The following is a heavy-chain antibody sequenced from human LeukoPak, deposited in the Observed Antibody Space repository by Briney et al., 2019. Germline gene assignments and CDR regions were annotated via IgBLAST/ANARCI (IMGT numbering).Heavy chain of an antibody. J-gene: IGHJ4*02. V-gene: IGHV3-66*01. CDR1: GFTVSDNY. Sequence: GGSLRLSCAASGFTVSDNYMTWVRQAPGKGLEWVSSIYSAGATHYAESVKGRFTISRDNSKNTLYLQMNSLRAEDTAVYYCARGIAVAGLDYWGQGTLVTVSS. CDR2: IYSAGAT. D-gene: IGHD6-19*01. CDR3: ARGIAVAGLDY.